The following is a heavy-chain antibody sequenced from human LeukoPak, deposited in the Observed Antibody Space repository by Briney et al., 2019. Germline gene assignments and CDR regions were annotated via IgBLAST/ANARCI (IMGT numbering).Heavy chain of an antibody. V-gene: IGHV3-23*01. CDR2: ISWNSGSI. J-gene: IGHJ4*02. CDR3: STIDY. CDR1: GFTFRSYA. Sequence: GGSLRLSCAVSGFTFRSYAMKWVRQAPGKGLEWVSGISWNSGSIGYADSVKGRFTISRDNSKNTLYLQMNSLRAEDTAVYYCSTIDYWGQGTLVTVSS.